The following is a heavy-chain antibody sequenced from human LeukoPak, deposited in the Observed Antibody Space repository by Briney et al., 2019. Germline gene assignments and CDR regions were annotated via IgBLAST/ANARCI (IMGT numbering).Heavy chain of an antibody. Sequence: GGSLRLSCAASGFTFGDYYMSWIRQAPGKGLEWLSYIISSDSSIYYADSVRGRFTISRDNSKNTMYLQMGSLRPEDMGVYYCARAFRPASDPHDFYDFWGRGTTVTVSS. V-gene: IGHV3-11*04. D-gene: IGHD3/OR15-3a*01. CDR1: GFTFGDYY. CDR3: ARAFRPASDPHDFYDF. CDR2: IISSDSSI. J-gene: IGHJ3*01.